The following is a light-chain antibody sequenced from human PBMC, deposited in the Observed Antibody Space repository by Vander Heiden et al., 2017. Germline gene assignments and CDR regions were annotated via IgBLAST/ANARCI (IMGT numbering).Light chain of an antibody. J-gene: IGLJ2*01. V-gene: IGLV1-40*01. Sequence: QSDLPQPPPVSPARRQGATISCTGSSSNIGAGYDVHWYQQLPGAAPNLLIMGNTNRPSGVPYRFSGSKSGTSAALAITGLQAEEEADYYCQSYDSRLTGHVVFGGGTKLTVL. CDR1: SSNIGAGYD. CDR2: GNT. CDR3: QSYDSRLTGHVV.